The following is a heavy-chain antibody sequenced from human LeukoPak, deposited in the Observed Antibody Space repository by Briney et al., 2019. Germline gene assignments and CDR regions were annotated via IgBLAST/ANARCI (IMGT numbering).Heavy chain of an antibody. CDR1: GGSFSGYY. CDR3: ARWAGFLGMDV. J-gene: IGHJ6*02. D-gene: IGHD2-15*01. V-gene: IGHV4-30-4*08. Sequence: PSETLSLTCAVYGGSFSGYYWSWIRQPPGKGLEWIGYIYYSGSTYYNPSLKSRVTISVDTSKNQFSLKLSSVTAADTAVYYCARWAGFLGMDVWGQGTTVTVSS. CDR2: IYYSGST.